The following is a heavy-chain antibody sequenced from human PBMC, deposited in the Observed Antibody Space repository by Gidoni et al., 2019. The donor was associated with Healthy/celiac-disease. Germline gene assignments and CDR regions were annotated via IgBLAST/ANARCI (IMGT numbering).Heavy chain of an antibody. J-gene: IGHJ4*02. CDR3: AREPSDRAAAGPYFDY. CDR2: IIPIFGTA. CDR1: GGTFSSYA. V-gene: IGHV1-69*01. D-gene: IGHD6-13*01. Sequence: QVQLVQSGAEVTKPGSSVKVSCQASGGTFSSYAISWVRQAPGQGLEWMGGIIPIFGTANYAQKCQGRVTITADESTSTAYMELSSLRSEDTAVYYCAREPSDRAAAGPYFDYWGQGTLVTVSS.